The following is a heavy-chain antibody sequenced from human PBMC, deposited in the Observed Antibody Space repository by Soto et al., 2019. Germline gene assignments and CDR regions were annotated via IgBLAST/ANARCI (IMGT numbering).Heavy chain of an antibody. CDR2: IYYSGST. D-gene: IGHD2-2*01. CDR3: ARHEPVARHAFDI. V-gene: IGHV4-39*01. J-gene: IGHJ3*02. CDR1: GGSISSSIYY. Sequence: ALPCTVSGGSISSSIYYWGWIRQPPGKGLEWIGSIYYSGSTYYNPSLKSRVTISVDTSKNQFSLKLSSVTAADTAVYYCARHEPVARHAFDIWGQGTMVTVSS.